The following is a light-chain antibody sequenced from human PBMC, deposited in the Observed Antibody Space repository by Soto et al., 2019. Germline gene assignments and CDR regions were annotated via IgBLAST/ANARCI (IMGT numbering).Light chain of an antibody. J-gene: IGKJ1*01. CDR1: QSISVW. CDR3: QQYNSYSPT. CDR2: KAS. V-gene: IGKV1-5*03. Sequence: DIQMTQSPSTLSAWVGVRVSMTGGASQSISVWLAWYQQKAGKAPNLLIYKASRLESGVPSRFSGSGSETEFTLTISGLQSGDSPTYYCQQYNSYSPTLGQGTKVDIK.